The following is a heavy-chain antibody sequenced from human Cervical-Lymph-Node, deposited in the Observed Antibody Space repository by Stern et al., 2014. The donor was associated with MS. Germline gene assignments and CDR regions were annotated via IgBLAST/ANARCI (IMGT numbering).Heavy chain of an antibody. D-gene: IGHD7-27*01. Sequence: QVQLVESGPGLVKPSQTLSLTCTVSGGFISSGGYYWSWLRPHPGKGLEWIGNIYYSGSTNYNPSLKSRVAFSVDTSNNQLFLKLSSVTAADTAVYYCARGSTGDLIDDWGQGTLVTVSS. CDR2: IYYSGST. J-gene: IGHJ4*02. CDR1: GGFISSGGYY. CDR3: ARGSTGDLIDD. V-gene: IGHV4-31*03.